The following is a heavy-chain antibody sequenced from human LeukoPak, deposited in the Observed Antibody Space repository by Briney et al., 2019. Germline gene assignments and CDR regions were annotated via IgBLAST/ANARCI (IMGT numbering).Heavy chain of an antibody. V-gene: IGHV4-38-2*02. CDR1: GYSISSGYY. CDR3: ATSGYCSGGSCTRDFDY. CDR2: IYHSGST. J-gene: IGHJ4*02. D-gene: IGHD2-15*01. Sequence: PSETLSLTCTVSGYSISSGYYWGWIRQPPGKGLEWIGSIYHSGSTYYNPSLKSRVTISVDTSKNQFSLKLSSVTAADTAVYYCATSGYCSGGSCTRDFDYWGQGTLVTVSS.